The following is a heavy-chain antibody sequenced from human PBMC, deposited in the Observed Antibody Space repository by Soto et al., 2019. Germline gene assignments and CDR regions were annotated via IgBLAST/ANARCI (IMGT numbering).Heavy chain of an antibody. V-gene: IGHV4-59*08. CDR1: GDSISSYY. CDR3: AKHLSAWLRMEAFDV. Sequence: QVQLQESGPGLVKPSETLSLTCTVSGDSISSYYCSSIRQPPGKGLEWIGYAYYGGNTNYNPSLKSRVTISVDTSKSPFALKLNSVTVADTAVYYCAKHLSAWLRMEAFDVWGPGTMVTVSS. CDR2: AYYGGNT. J-gene: IGHJ3*01. D-gene: IGHD5-12*01.